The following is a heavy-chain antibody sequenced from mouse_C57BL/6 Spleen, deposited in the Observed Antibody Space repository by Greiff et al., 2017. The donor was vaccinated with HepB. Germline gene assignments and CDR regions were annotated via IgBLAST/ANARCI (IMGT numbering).Heavy chain of an antibody. J-gene: IGHJ1*03. Sequence: EVMLVESGGGLVKPGGSLKLSCAASGFTFSDYGMHWVRQAPGKGLEWVAYISSGSSTIYYADTVKGRFTISRDNAKNTLFLQMTSLRSEDTAMYYCARHGSSYGYFDVWGTGTTVTVSS. CDR1: GFTFSDYG. CDR3: ARHGSSYGYFDV. V-gene: IGHV5-17*01. D-gene: IGHD1-1*01. CDR2: ISSGSSTI.